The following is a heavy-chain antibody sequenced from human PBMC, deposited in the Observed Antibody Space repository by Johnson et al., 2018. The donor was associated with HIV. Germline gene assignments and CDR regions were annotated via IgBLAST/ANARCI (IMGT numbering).Heavy chain of an antibody. CDR3: AKDNPSSIQFLEWLSSDAFDI. J-gene: IGHJ3*02. D-gene: IGHD3-3*01. Sequence: EVQLVESGGGLVQPGGSLRLSCAASGFTFSSYAMSWVRQAPGKGLEWVSAISGSGGSTFYADSVKGRFTISRDSSKNTLYLQMNSLRAEDTAVYYCAKDNPSSIQFLEWLSSDAFDIWGQGTMVTVSS. CDR1: GFTFSSYA. CDR2: ISGSGGST. V-gene: IGHV3-23*04.